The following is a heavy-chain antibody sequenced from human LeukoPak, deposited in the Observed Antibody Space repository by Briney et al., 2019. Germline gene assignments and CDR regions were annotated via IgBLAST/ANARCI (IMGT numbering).Heavy chain of an antibody. V-gene: IGHV3-21*01. CDR3: AGVHWHYYDSSGYPYYFDY. CDR1: GFTFSTYS. J-gene: IGHJ4*02. Sequence: GGSLRLSCAASGFTFSTYSMNWVRQAPGKGLEWVSSISTSSNYIYYADSVKGRFTISRDNAKNSLYLQMNSLRAEDTAVYYCAGVHWHYYDSSGYPYYFDYWGQGTLVTVSS. CDR2: ISTSSNYI. D-gene: IGHD3-22*01.